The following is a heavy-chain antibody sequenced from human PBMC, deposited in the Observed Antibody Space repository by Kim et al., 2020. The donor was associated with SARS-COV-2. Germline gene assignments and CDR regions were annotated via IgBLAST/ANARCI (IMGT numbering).Heavy chain of an antibody. Sequence: GGSLRLSCAASGFTFSSYSMNWVRQAPGKGLEWVSYISSSSSTIYYADSVKGRFTISRDNAKNSLYLQMNSLRDEDTAVYYCARDLSEWLQTYFDYWGQGTLVTVSS. D-gene: IGHD5-12*01. CDR3: ARDLSEWLQTYFDY. CDR1: GFTFSSYS. J-gene: IGHJ4*02. V-gene: IGHV3-48*02. CDR2: ISSSSSTI.